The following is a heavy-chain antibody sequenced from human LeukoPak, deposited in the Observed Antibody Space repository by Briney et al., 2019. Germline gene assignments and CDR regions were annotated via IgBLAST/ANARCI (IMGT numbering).Heavy chain of an antibody. CDR3: VKDWSDDARCRGDCLDY. Sequence: GGSLRLSCAASGFTFSNYAMTWVRQAPGKGLEWVSTISPSGCRTYYAGSVKGRFTISRDNSKNTLHLQMNSLRGEDTAIYYCVKDWSDDARCRGDCLDYWGQGTQVIVSS. D-gene: IGHD2-21*02. CDR2: ISPSGCRT. CDR1: GFTFSNYA. V-gene: IGHV3-23*01. J-gene: IGHJ4*02.